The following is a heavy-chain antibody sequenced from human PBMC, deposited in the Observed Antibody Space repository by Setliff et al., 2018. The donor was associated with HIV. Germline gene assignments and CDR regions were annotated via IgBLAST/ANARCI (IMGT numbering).Heavy chain of an antibody. CDR1: GDSITGHY. V-gene: IGHV4-59*11. CDR2: IFYTGST. D-gene: IGHD2-2*01. J-gene: IGHJ6*03. Sequence: SETLSLTCTVSGDSITGHYWNWIRQPPGKGLEWISYIFYTGSTNYNPSLKSRVTISVDTSKKQFFLKLSSVTAADTAVYYCVRGYCSSTTCYDGYYYMDVWGKGSTVTVSS. CDR3: VRGYCSSTTCYDGYYYMDV.